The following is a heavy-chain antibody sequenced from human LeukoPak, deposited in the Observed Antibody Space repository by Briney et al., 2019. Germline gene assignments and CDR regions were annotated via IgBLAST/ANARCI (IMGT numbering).Heavy chain of an antibody. CDR1: GFTVSSNY. V-gene: IGHV3-53*01. Sequence: GGSLRLSCAASGFTVSSNYMSWVRQAPGKGLEWVSLIHSGGSTYYADSVKGRFTISRDNAKNSLYLQMNSLRDEDTAVYYCVGDMTGPRDIWGQGTMVTVSS. D-gene: IGHD1-20*01. CDR3: VGDMTGPRDI. J-gene: IGHJ3*02. CDR2: IHSGGST.